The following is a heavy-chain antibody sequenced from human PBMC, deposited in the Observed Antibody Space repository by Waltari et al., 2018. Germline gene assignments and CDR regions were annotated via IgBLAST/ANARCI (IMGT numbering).Heavy chain of an antibody. CDR1: GGSFSGYY. Sequence: QVQLQQWGAGLLKPSETLSLTCAVYGGSFSGYYWSWIRQPPGKGLEWIGEINHSGSTNYNPSLKSRVTISVDTSKNQFSLKLSSVTAADTAVYYCARGMNYDFWSGYPRGAFDIWGQGTMVTVSS. V-gene: IGHV4-34*01. J-gene: IGHJ3*02. D-gene: IGHD3-3*01. CDR2: INHSGST. CDR3: ARGMNYDFWSGYPRGAFDI.